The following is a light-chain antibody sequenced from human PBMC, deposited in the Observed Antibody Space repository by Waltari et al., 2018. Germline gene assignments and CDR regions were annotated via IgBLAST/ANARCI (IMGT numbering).Light chain of an antibody. CDR3: QQRSNWPRT. Sequence: EILLTQSPATLSLSPGERDTLSCRASQSVSSYLAWYQQKPGQAPRLLIYNASNRATGIPARFSGSGSGTDFTLTISSLEPEDFAVYYCQQRSNWPRTFGQGTKVEIK. V-gene: IGKV3-11*01. J-gene: IGKJ1*01. CDR1: QSVSSY. CDR2: NAS.